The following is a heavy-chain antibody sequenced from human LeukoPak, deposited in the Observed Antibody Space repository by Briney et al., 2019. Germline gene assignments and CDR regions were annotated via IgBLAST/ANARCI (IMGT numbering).Heavy chain of an antibody. V-gene: IGHV3-21*01. J-gene: IGHJ6*03. Sequence: GGSLRLSCAASGFTFSSYSMNWVRQAPGKGLEWVSSISSSSSYIYYADSVKGRFTISRDNAKNSLYLQMNSLRAEDTAVYYCARVGLRVGATAGRYYYYYYYMDVWDKGTTVTVSS. CDR2: ISSSSSYI. CDR1: GFTFSSYS. CDR3: ARVGLRVGATAGRYYYYYYYMDV. D-gene: IGHD1-26*01.